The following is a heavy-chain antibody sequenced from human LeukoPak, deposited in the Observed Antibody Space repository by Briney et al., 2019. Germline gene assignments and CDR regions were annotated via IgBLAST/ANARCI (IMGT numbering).Heavy chain of an antibody. CDR1: GFTFSSYA. D-gene: IGHD6-13*01. V-gene: IGHV3-23*01. J-gene: IGHJ4*02. Sequence: GGSLRLSCAASGFTFSSYAMSWVRQAPGKGLEWVSAISGSGGSTYYADSVKGRFTISRDNSKNTLYLQMNSLRAEDTAAYYCAKVSTKIAAAGGLDYWGQGTLVTVSS. CDR3: AKVSTKIAAAGGLDY. CDR2: ISGSGGST.